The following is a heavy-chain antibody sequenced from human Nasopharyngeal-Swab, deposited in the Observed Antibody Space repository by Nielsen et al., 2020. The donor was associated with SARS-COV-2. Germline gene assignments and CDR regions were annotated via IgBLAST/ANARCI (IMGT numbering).Heavy chain of an antibody. CDR3: AREKGLSFDY. CDR1: GYIFSSYA. D-gene: IGHD3-16*02. V-gene: IGHV7-4-1*02. J-gene: IGHJ4*02. CDR2: INTNAGNP. Sequence: ASVKVSCKASGYIFSSYAMHWVRQAPGQGLEWMGWINTNAGNPTYAQGFTGRFVFSLDNPVSTAYLQISSLKADDTAVYYCAREKGLSFDYWGQGTLATVSS.